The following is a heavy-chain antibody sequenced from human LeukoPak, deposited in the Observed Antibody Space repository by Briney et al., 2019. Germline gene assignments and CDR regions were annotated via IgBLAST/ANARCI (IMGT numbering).Heavy chain of an antibody. CDR3: ARVKGDVRVFDY. Sequence: SVKVSCKASGGTFSSYAISWVRQAPGQGLEWMGGIIPIFGTANYAQKFQGRVTITADKSTSTAYMELSSLRSDDTAVYYCARVKGDVRVFDYWGQGTLVTVSS. D-gene: IGHD3-10*02. J-gene: IGHJ4*02. V-gene: IGHV1-69*06. CDR2: IIPIFGTA. CDR1: GGTFSSYA.